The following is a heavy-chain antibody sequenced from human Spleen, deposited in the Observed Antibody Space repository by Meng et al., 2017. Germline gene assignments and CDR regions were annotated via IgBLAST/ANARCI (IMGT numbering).Heavy chain of an antibody. CDR3: TTLYYVWGSYRPLDY. V-gene: IGHV3-15*01. CDR2: IKSKTDGGTT. CDR1: GFTFSNAW. Sequence: GASLKISCAASGFTFSNAWMSWVRQAPGKGLEWVGRIKSKTDGGTTDYAAPVKGRFTISRDDSKNTLYLQMNSLKTEDTAVYYCTTLYYVWGSYRPLDYWGQGTLVTVSS. J-gene: IGHJ4*02. D-gene: IGHD3-16*02.